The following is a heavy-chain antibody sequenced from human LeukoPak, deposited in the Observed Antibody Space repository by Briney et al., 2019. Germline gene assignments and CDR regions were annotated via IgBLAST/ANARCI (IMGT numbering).Heavy chain of an antibody. CDR2: INPNSGGT. D-gene: IGHD6-6*01. Sequence: ASVKVSCKASGYTFTGYYMHWVRQAPGQGLEWMGWINPNSGGTNYAQKFQGRVTMTRDTSISTAYMELSRLRSDDTAVYYCARAVGSSAEFDYWGQGTLVTVSS. J-gene: IGHJ4*02. CDR3: ARAVGSSAEFDY. CDR1: GYTFTGYY. V-gene: IGHV1-2*02.